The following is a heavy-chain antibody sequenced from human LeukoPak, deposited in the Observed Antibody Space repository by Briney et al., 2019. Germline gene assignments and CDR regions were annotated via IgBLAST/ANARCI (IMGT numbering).Heavy chain of an antibody. CDR2: ISSSSSYV. CDR3: ARDSASGVNYDFWSGYYLSGAFEI. D-gene: IGHD3-3*01. CDR1: GFSFSVYA. V-gene: IGHV3-21*06. J-gene: IGHJ3*02. Sequence: PGGSLRLSCAASGFSFSVYAMHWVRQAPGKGLEWVSSISSSSSYVYYADSVKGRFTISRDNAKNSLYLQMNSLRAEDTAVYYCARDSASGVNYDFWSGYYLSGAFEIWGRGTMVTVSS.